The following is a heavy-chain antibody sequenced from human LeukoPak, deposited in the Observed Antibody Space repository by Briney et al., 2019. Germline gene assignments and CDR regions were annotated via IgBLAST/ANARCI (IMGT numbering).Heavy chain of an antibody. J-gene: IGHJ4*02. Sequence: GGSLRLSCAASGFTVSSNYMSWVRQAAGKGLEWVFGITWNGGTTGYADSVRGRFTISRDNAKNSLYLQMNSLRAEDTAFYHCVRDRSYGSFDYWGQGTLVTVSS. CDR1: GFTVSSNY. CDR2: ITWNGGTT. V-gene: IGHV3-20*01. D-gene: IGHD5-18*01. CDR3: VRDRSYGSFDY.